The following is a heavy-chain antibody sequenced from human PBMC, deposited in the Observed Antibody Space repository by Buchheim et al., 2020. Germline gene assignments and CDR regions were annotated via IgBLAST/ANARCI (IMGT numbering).Heavy chain of an antibody. J-gene: IGHJ4*02. CDR3: ANAPAAAGIY. Sequence: EVQLVESGGGLVQPGGSLRLSCAASGFTFSTHWMTWVRQAPGKGLEWLANIKPDGSQKHYVDSVKGRFTISRDNAKNSLSLQMNSLRAEDTAVYYCANAPAAAGIYGGQG. CDR1: GFTFSTHW. D-gene: IGHD6-13*01. CDR2: IKPDGSQK. V-gene: IGHV3-7*01.